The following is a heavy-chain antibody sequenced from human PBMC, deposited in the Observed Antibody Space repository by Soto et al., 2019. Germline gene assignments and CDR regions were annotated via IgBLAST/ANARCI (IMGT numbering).Heavy chain of an antibody. V-gene: IGHV3-23*01. CDR1: GFTLSMSA. CDR3: AKDRGIIVKAGDAFDV. J-gene: IGHJ3*01. CDR2: ISDSGDRT. D-gene: IGHD3-16*02. Sequence: LRLSCASSGFTLSMSAVNWVRQAPGNGLEWVSYISDSGDRTYYADSVKGRFTISRDRSKNTVSLQMDSLRAEDTAVYYCAKDRGIIVKAGDAFDVWGQGTKVTVSS.